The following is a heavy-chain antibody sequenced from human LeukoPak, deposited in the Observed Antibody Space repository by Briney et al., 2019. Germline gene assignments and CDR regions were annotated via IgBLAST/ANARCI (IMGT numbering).Heavy chain of an antibody. CDR3: ARGSVMITFGGVIVIGAFDI. V-gene: IGHV1-18*03. J-gene: IGHJ3*02. CDR1: GYTFTSYG. D-gene: IGHD3-16*02. CDR2: ISAYNGNT. Sequence: ASVKVSCKASGYTFTSYGISWVRQAPGQGLEWMGWISAYNGNTNYAQKLQGRVTLTADTSASIAYMELSSLRSEDMAVYYCARGSVMITFGGVIVIGAFDIWGQGTMVTVSS.